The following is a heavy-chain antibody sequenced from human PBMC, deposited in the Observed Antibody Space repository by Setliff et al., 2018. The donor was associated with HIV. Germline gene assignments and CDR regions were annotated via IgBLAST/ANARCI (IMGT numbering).Heavy chain of an antibody. CDR3: ARGSSGPLSHWGPGTLGTVSQGSRVAGDSGEPGVLGQAGALASDLGTGAQQRRSAGGRRVCLCMGEAGGQRLCYWYFDL. CDR2: INSDGSST. V-gene: IGHV3-74*01. CDR1: GFTFSSYR. Sequence: RGSLRLSCAASGFTFSSYRMHWVRQAPGKGLVWVSRINSDGSSTSYADSVKGRFTISRDNAKNTLYLQVSSLRADDSATYYCARGSSGPLSHWGPGTLGTVSQGSRVAGDSGEPGVLGQAGALASDLGTGAQQRRSAGGRRVCLCMGEAGGQRLCYWYFDLWGRGTLVTVSS. J-gene: IGHJ2*01. D-gene: IGHD3-22*01.